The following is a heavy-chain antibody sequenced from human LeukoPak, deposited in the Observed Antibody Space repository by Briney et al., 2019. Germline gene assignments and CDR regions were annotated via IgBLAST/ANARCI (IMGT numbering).Heavy chain of an antibody. CDR2: ISGSGGST. D-gene: IGHD6-19*01. J-gene: IGHJ6*02. CDR1: GFTFSSYA. Sequence: GGSLRLSCAASGFTFSSYAMSWVRQAPGKGLEWVSAISGSGGSTYYADSVKGRFTISRDNAKNSLYLQMNSLRAEDTAVYYCARDRGSGWSPGFYYYYYGMDVWGQGTTVTVSS. CDR3: ARDRGSGWSPGFYYYYYGMDV. V-gene: IGHV3-23*01.